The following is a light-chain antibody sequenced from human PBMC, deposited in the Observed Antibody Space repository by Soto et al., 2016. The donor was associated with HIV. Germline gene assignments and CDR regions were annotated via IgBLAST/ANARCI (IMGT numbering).Light chain of an antibody. CDR3: QHFDNLPLA. V-gene: IGKV1-33*01. Sequence: DIQMTQSPSSLSAFVGDRVTITCQASQDISNYLNWYQQKPGKAPKLLIYDASNLETGVPSRFSGSGSGTDFTFTISSLQPEDIGTYYCQHFDNLPLAFGGGPRWR. CDR2: DAS. J-gene: IGKJ4*01. CDR1: QDISNY.